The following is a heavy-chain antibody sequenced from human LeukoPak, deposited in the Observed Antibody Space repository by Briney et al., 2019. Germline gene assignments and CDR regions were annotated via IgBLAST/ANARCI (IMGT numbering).Heavy chain of an antibody. V-gene: IGHV3-7*01. J-gene: IGHJ5*02. CDR2: IKEDGSEK. CDR3: ARAVASNWFDP. Sequence: GGSLRLSCAASGFTFSRYWMSWVRQAPGKGLEWVANIKEDGSEKNYVDSVKGRFTISRDNAKNSLYLQMNSLRAEDTAVYYCARAVASNWFDPWGQGTLVTVSS. D-gene: IGHD6-19*01. CDR1: GFTFSRYW.